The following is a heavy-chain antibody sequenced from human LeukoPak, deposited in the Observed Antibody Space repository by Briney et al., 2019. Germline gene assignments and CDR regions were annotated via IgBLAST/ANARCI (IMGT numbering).Heavy chain of an antibody. D-gene: IGHD4-17*01. CDR3: AREPSVTTATTGS. CDR1: GGSISSYY. J-gene: IGHJ5*02. CDR2: IYYSGST. Sequence: SETLSLTCTVSGGSISSYYWSWIRQPPGKGLEWIGYIYYSGSTNYNPSLKSRVTISVDTSKNQFSLRLSSVTAADTAIYYCAREPSVTTATTGSWGQGTLVIVSS. V-gene: IGHV4-59*12.